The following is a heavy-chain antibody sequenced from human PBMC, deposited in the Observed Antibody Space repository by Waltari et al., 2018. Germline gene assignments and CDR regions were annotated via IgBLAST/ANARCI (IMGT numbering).Heavy chain of an antibody. J-gene: IGHJ5*02. Sequence: EVQLVESGGDLVQPGGSLRPSCAASGFTFSPFWVPWVRQVPGKGLVWVSRIKSDGSATSYADSVKGRFTISRDNAKNTVYLQMNSLRAEDTAVYHCASDVHSGRYGWFDPWGQGTLVTVSS. CDR3: ASDVHSGRYGWFDP. D-gene: IGHD1-26*01. CDR1: GFTFSPFW. CDR2: IKSDGSAT. V-gene: IGHV3-74*01.